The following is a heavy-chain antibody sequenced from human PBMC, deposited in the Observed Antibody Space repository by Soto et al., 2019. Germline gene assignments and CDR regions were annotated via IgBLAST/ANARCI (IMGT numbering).Heavy chain of an antibody. CDR3: ARDGGYYDSSGYSETWFDP. D-gene: IGHD3-22*01. V-gene: IGHV3-30-3*01. Sequence: QVQLVESGGGVVQPGRSLRLSCAASGFTFSTYAMHWVRQAPGKGLAWVAVISYDGSKKYYADSVKGRFTISRDNSKNTLYLQMNSLRAEDTAVYYCARDGGYYDSSGYSETWFDPWGQGTLVTVSS. CDR1: GFTFSTYA. CDR2: ISYDGSKK. J-gene: IGHJ5*02.